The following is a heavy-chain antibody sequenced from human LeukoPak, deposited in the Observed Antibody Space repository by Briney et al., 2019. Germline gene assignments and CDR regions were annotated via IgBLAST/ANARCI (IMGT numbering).Heavy chain of an antibody. CDR3: ARRYSSSWYRTGPFDY. CDR1: GGSFSGYY. Sequence: PSETLSLTCAVYGGSFSGYYWSWLRQPPGKGLEWLGEINHSGSTNYNPSLKSRVTISVDTSKNQFSLKLSSVTAADTAVYYCARRYSSSWYRTGPFDYWGQGTLVTVSS. D-gene: IGHD6-13*01. V-gene: IGHV4-34*01. CDR2: INHSGST. J-gene: IGHJ4*02.